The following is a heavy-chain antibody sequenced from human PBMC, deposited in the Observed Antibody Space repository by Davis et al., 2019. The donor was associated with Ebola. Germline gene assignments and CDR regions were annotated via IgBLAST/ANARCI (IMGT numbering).Heavy chain of an antibody. CDR1: GYSFHSYW. CDR2: IYPDDSDT. V-gene: IGHV5-51*01. D-gene: IGHD1-20*01. Sequence: KVSCKGSGYSFHSYWIGWVRQMPGKGLEWMGLIYPDDSDTRYSPSFRGQVTISADKSITTAYLQWTSLKASDTAMYYCATLRRTITGMDDAFDIWGQGTMVTVSS. CDR3: ATLRRTITGMDDAFDI. J-gene: IGHJ3*02.